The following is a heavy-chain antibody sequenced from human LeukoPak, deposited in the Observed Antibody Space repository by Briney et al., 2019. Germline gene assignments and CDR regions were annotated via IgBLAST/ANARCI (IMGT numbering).Heavy chain of an antibody. Sequence: SETLSLTRTVSGGSISSSYWSSIRQHPGKGLKWIGYIYYCGSTNYNPSLKSRVTMAVDTSKNQFSLNLSSVTAADTAVYYCARGPYSSRYDYWGQGTVVTVSS. D-gene: IGHD6-13*01. CDR3: ARGPYSSRYDY. V-gene: IGHV4-59*01. J-gene: IGHJ4*02. CDR1: GGSISSSY. CDR2: IYYCGST.